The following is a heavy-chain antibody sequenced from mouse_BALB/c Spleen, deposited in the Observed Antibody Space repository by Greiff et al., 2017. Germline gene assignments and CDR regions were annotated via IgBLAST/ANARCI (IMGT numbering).Heavy chain of an antibody. Sequence: EVQGVESGGDLVKPGGSLKLSCAASGFTFSSYGMSWVRQTPDKRLEWVATISSGGSYTYYPDSVKGRFTISRDNAKNTLYLQMSSLKSEDTAMYYCARQYGNYGNYAMDYWGQGTSVTVSS. CDR3: ARQYGNYGNYAMDY. CDR2: ISSGGSYT. V-gene: IGHV5-6*01. J-gene: IGHJ4*01. D-gene: IGHD2-10*02. CDR1: GFTFSSYG.